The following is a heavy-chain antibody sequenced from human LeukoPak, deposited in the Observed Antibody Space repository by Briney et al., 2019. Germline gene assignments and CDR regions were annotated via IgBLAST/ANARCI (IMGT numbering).Heavy chain of an antibody. CDR2: ISSSSSFI. D-gene: IGHD2-2*01. V-gene: IGHV3-21*01. CDR3: ARDPPLGSCSTISCPHLDY. Sequence: GGSLRLSCAASGFTFSSYSMNWVRQAPGKGLEWVSSISSSSSFIYYADSAKGRFTISRDNTNNSLYLQMNSLRAEATAVYYCARDPPLGSCSTISCPHLDYWGQGTLVTVSS. CDR1: GFTFSSYS. J-gene: IGHJ4*02.